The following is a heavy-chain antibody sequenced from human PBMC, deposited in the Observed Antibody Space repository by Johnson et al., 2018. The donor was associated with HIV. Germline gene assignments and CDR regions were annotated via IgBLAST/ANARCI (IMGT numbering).Heavy chain of an antibody. V-gene: IGHV3-30*04. J-gene: IGHJ3*01. CDR1: AFSFSGYA. CDR2: LSYDASNK. CDR3: ARDPGNVGRPFDAFDF. Sequence: QVQLVESGGGVVQPGRSLRLSCAASAFSFSGYAIHWVRQAPGNGLEWVAVLSYDASNKYYADSVKGRFTISRDNSKNMLYLQMDTLRAEDTAVYYCARDPGNVGRPFDAFDFWGQGTMVTVSS. D-gene: IGHD3-16*01.